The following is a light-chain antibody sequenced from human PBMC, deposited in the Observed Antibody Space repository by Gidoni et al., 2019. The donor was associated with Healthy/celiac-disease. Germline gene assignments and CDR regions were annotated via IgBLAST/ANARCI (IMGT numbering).Light chain of an antibody. V-gene: IGLV3-27*01. CDR3: YSAADNTGV. CDR2: KDS. J-gene: IGLJ2*01. CDR1: VLAKKY. Sequence: SYELTQPSSVSVSPGQTARITCSGDVLAKKYARWFQQKPGQAPVLVIYKDSERPSGIPERFSGSSSGTTVTLTISGAQVEDEADYYCYSAADNTGVFGGGTKLTAL.